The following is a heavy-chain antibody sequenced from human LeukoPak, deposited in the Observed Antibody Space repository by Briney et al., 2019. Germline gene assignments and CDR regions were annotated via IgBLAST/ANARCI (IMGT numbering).Heavy chain of an antibody. Sequence: GGSLRLSCADSRFTFSSYTMNWVRQAPGKGLEWVSGISANAVSTHYADSVKGRFTISRDNSKNTLYLHMDRLGTEDTAVYYCASMPSTEIYYFYYMDVWGKGTTVTVSS. J-gene: IGHJ6*03. CDR2: ISANAVST. CDR3: ASMPSTEIYYFYYMDV. V-gene: IGHV3-23*01. D-gene: IGHD2-2*01. CDR1: RFTFSSYT.